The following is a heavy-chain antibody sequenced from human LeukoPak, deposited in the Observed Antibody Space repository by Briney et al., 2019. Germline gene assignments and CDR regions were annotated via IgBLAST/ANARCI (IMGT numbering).Heavy chain of an antibody. V-gene: IGHV4-38-2*02. Sequence: SETLSLTCTVSGYSISSGYYWGWIRQPPGQGLEWIGSIYHSGSTYYNPSLKSRVTISVDTSKNQFSLKLSSVTAADTAVYYCASRYCSGGSCYSADDAFDIWGQGTMVTVSS. D-gene: IGHD2-15*01. CDR3: ASRYCSGGSCYSADDAFDI. J-gene: IGHJ3*02. CDR1: GYSISSGYY. CDR2: IYHSGST.